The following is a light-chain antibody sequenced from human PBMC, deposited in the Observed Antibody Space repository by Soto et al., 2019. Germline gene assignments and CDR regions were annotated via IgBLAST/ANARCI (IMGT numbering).Light chain of an antibody. CDR3: MQALHSYT. CDR2: FGS. Sequence: DVVLTQSPLSLSVTPGEPASISCRSSQSLLHSNGYKYLDWYLQKPGQPPQLLIYFGSYRASVVPDRFSGSGSGTDYTLKISRVGAEDVGVYYCMQALHSYTFGQGTKVEIK. J-gene: IGKJ1*01. V-gene: IGKV2-28*01. CDR1: QSLLHSNGYKY.